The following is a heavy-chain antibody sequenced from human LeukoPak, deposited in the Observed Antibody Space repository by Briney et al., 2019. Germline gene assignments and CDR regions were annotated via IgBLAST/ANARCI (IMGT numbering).Heavy chain of an antibody. D-gene: IGHD5-12*01. Sequence: SETLSLTCTVSGGSISSSSYYWGWIRQPPGKGLEWVGSIYYSGSTYYNPSLKSRVTISVDTSKNQFSLKLSSVTAADTAVYYCARPGYSGYDWGQGTLVTVSS. CDR3: ARPGYSGYD. CDR2: IYYSGST. J-gene: IGHJ4*02. V-gene: IGHV4-39*01. CDR1: GGSISSSSYY.